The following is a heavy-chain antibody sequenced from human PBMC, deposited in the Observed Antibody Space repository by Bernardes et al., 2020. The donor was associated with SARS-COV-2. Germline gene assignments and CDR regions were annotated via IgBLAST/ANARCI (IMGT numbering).Heavy chain of an antibody. CDR3: ARCDFWSGCDY. CDR1: GGSFSGYY. V-gene: IGHV4-59*01. Sequence: SETLSLTCAVYGGSFSGYYWSWIRQPPGKGLEWIGYIYYSGSTNYNPSLKSRVTISVDTSKNQFSLKLTSLTAADTAVYYCARCDFWSGCDYWGQGTLVTVSS. CDR2: IYYSGST. D-gene: IGHD3-3*01. J-gene: IGHJ4*02.